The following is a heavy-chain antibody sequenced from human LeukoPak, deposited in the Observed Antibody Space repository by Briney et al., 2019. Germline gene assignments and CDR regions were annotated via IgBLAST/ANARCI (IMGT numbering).Heavy chain of an antibody. V-gene: IGHV1-2*02. CDR1: GYTFTGYY. Sequence: ASVKVSCKASGYTFTGYYMHWVRQAPGQGLEWMGWINPNSGGTNYAQKFQGGVTMTRDTSISTAYMELSRLRSDDTAVYYCARCSSTSCYYLANNWFDPWGQGTLVTVSS. CDR2: INPNSGGT. J-gene: IGHJ5*02. CDR3: ARCSSTSCYYLANNWFDP. D-gene: IGHD2-2*01.